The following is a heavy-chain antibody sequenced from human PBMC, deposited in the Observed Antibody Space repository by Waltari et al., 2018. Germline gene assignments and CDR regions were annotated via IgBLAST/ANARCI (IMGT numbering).Heavy chain of an antibody. D-gene: IGHD3-10*01. J-gene: IGHJ6*03. CDR2: IVPILGIV. Sequence: QVQLVQSGAEVKKPGSSVEVSCKASGVTFGSYAISWLRRAPGQGLEWMGGIVPILGIVDFAQKFQGRLIITADKSTGTAYMELSGLRSDDTAVYYCARNSIGPNKTCPRYYYYYMDVWGKGTTVTVSS. CDR3: ARNSIGPNKTCPRYYYYYMDV. V-gene: IGHV1-69*10. CDR1: GVTFGSYA.